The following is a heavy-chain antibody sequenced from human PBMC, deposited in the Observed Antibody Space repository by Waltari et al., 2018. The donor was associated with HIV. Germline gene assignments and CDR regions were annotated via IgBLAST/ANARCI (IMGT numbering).Heavy chain of an antibody. CDR3: ARGPYVDYDFWGGYYDYYYGMDV. CDR2: ISAYNGNT. J-gene: IGHJ6*02. V-gene: IGHV1-18*01. Sequence: VQMVQSGAEVKKPGASVKVTCKASGYTLHSNGIGWVRQAPGQALEWMGWISAYNGNTNYAQKLQGRVTITTDTSRSTAYMELRSLGSDDTAVYYCARGPYVDYDFWGGYYDYYYGMDVWGQGTTVTVSS. CDR1: GYTLHSNG. D-gene: IGHD3-3*01.